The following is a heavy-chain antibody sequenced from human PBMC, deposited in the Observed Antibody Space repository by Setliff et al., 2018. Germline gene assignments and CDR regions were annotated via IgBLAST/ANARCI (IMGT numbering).Heavy chain of an antibody. CDR3: APHSRSSDWRALDY. D-gene: IGHD2-2*01. CDR1: GFTLSTYW. CDR2: ISGSGGST. J-gene: IGHJ4*02. V-gene: IGHV3-23*01. Sequence: GGSLRLSCSASGFTLSTYWMNWVRQAPGKGLEWVSAISGSGGSTYYADSVKGRFTIYRDNSKSILYLQMNSLRAEDTAVYYCAPHSRSSDWRALDYWGQGTLVTVSS.